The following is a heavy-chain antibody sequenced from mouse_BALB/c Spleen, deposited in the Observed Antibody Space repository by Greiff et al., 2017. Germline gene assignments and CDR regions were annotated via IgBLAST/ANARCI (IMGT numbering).Heavy chain of an antibody. D-gene: IGHD1-2*01. CDR2: ISNLAYSI. V-gene: IGHV5-15*02. Sequence: EVMLVESGGGLVQPGGSRKLSCAASGFTFSDYGMAWVRQAPGKGPEWVAFISNLAYSIYYADTVTGRFTISRENAKNTLYLEMSSLRSEDTAMYYCARDRSTALDYWGQGTTLTVSS. CDR1: GFTFSDYG. CDR3: ARDRSTALDY. J-gene: IGHJ2*01.